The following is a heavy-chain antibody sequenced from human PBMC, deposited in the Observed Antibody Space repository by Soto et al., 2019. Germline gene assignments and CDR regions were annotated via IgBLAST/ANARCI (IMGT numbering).Heavy chain of an antibody. CDR2: TYYRSKWFD. D-gene: IGHD6-19*01. J-gene: IGHJ4*02. V-gene: IGHV6-1*01. CDR1: RDSVSNNIVS. CDR3: ARELGIAVARYDY. Sequence: PSQTLSLTCAISRDSVSNNIVSWNWIRQSPSRGLEWLGRTYYRSKWFDDYAVSVKSRITINPDTSKNQFSLQLNSVTPEDTALYYCARELGIAVARYDYWGQGTLVTVSS.